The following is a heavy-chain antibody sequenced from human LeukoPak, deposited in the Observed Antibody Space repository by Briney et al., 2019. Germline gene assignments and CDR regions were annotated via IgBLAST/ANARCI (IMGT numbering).Heavy chain of an antibody. Sequence: KSSETLSLTCTVSGGSIRFYYWSWIRQPPGKGLECIGYQSYSRRTRYNPSLKSRITISLDTYKNQFSLTLSSVTAADTAVYYCARIDYPQPSHWFDPWGQGTLVTVSS. J-gene: IGHJ5*02. D-gene: IGHD4-11*01. CDR1: GGSIRFYY. V-gene: IGHV4-59*01. CDR3: ARIDYPQPSHWFDP. CDR2: QSYSRRT.